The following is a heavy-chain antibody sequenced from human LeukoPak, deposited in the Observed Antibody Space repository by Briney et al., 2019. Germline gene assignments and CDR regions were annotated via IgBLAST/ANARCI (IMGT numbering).Heavy chain of an antibody. CDR3: ARASVDFWPHLDYYYMDV. Sequence: SETLSLTCTVSGGSISSYYWSWIRQPAGKGLEWLGRIYTSGSTNYNPSLKSRVTMSVDTSKNQFSLKLSSVTAADTAVYYCARASVDFWPHLDYYYMDVWGKGTTVTVSS. J-gene: IGHJ6*03. CDR2: IYTSGST. CDR1: GGSISSYY. D-gene: IGHD3-3*01. V-gene: IGHV4-4*07.